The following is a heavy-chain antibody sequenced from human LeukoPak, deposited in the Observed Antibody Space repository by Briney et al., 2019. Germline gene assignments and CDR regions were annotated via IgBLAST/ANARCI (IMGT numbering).Heavy chain of an antibody. J-gene: IGHJ4*02. CDR3: ARFQVRPFGLLWDYYFDY. V-gene: IGHV4-59*11. CDR2: IYYSGST. D-gene: IGHD3-10*01. CDR1: GGSISSHY. Sequence: PSETLSLTCTVSGGSISSHYWSWIRQPPGKGLEWIGYIYYSGSTNYNPSLKSRVTISVDTSKNQFSLKLSSVTAADTAVYYCARFQVRPFGLLWDYYFDYWGQGTLVTVSS.